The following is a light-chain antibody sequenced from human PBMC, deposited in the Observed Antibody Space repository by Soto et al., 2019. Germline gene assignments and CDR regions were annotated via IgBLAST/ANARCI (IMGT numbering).Light chain of an antibody. CDR2: EVT. Sequence: QSVLTQPASVSGSPGQSITISCTGTSRDIGTSNLVSWYQQYPGKAPKLMIYEVTKRPSGISYRFSGSKSGNTASLTISGLQPEDDFYYYCYSFTGISFSLFVFGTGTKVTVL. CDR3: YSFTGISFSLFV. J-gene: IGLJ1*01. V-gene: IGLV2-23*02. CDR1: SRDIGTSNL.